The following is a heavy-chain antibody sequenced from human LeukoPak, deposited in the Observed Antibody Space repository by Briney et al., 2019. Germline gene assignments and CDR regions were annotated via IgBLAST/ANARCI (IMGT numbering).Heavy chain of an antibody. Sequence: PGGSLRLSCAASGFTFSIYAMNWVRQAPGKGLEWVSSSGSDGRTYYADSVKGRFTISRDHSRNTVSLQMTSLRVEDTAVYYCAKGSRIADRPTICLDPWGQGTLVTVSS. CDR2: SSGSDGRT. CDR1: GFTFSIYA. D-gene: IGHD6-6*01. V-gene: IGHV3-23*01. J-gene: IGHJ5*02. CDR3: AKGSRIADRPTICLDP.